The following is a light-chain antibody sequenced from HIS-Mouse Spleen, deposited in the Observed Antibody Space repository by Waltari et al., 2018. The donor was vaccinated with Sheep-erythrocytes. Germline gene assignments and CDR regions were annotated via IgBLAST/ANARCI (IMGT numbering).Light chain of an antibody. J-gene: IGLJ1*01. CDR3: CSYAGSYNHV. CDR2: DVS. CDR1: SSDVGGYNY. V-gene: IGLV2-11*01. Sequence: QSALTQPRSVSGSPGQSVTISCTGTSSDVGGYNYVSWSQQHPGKAPKLMIYDVSKRPPGVPDRFSGSKSGNTASLTISGLQAEDEADYYCCSYAGSYNHVFATGTKVTVL.